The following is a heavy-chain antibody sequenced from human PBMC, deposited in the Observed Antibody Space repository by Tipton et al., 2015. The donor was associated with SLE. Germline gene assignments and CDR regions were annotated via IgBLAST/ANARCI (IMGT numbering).Heavy chain of an antibody. CDR3: ARTPGSGWQYYFDY. J-gene: IGHJ4*02. D-gene: IGHD6-19*01. V-gene: IGHV4-61*02. Sequence: TLSLTCTVSGGSISSGSYYWSWIRQPAGKGLEWIGRIYTSGSTNYNPSLKSRVTITVDTSKNQFSLKLSSVTAADTAVYFCARTPGSGWQYYFDYWGQGTLVTVSS. CDR1: GGSISSGSYY. CDR2: IYTSGST.